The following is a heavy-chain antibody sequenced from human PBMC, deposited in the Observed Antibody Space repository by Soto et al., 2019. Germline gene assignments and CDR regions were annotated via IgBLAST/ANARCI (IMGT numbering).Heavy chain of an antibody. CDR2: ISLTNGDT. CDR1: GYSFTNSA. CDR3: ARRSSSAWSTAHFES. Sequence: QVLLLQSGPEVKKPGASVQVSCNNSGYSFTNSALTWVRQAPGQGLEWMGWISLTNGDTKYPHKVQGRITLTTATLDTVYMELRSLTSDHAAVYYCARRSSSAWSTAHFESWGQGNLVIVSS. D-gene: IGHD6-19*01. V-gene: IGHV1-18*04. J-gene: IGHJ4*02.